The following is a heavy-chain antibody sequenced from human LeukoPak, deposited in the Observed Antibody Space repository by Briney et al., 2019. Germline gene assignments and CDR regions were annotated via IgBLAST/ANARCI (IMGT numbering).Heavy chain of an antibody. Sequence: SETLSLTCTVSGGSINDASWNWIRQPPGQGLEWIGYIYHSGGTNHNPSLKSRVTISLDMSKNQFSLKLSSVTAADTAVYYCARVGTYYRSLDSWGQGTLVTVSS. V-gene: IGHV4-59*01. CDR3: ARVGTYYRSLDS. CDR2: IYHSGGT. CDR1: GGSINDAS. J-gene: IGHJ4*02. D-gene: IGHD3-10*01.